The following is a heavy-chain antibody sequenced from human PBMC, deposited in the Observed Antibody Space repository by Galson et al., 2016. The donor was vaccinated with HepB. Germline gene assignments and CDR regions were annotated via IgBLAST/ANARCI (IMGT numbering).Heavy chain of an antibody. J-gene: IGHJ4*02. CDR2: IHWNDAK. V-gene: IGHV2-5*01. CDR3: AHYFDFWSRYVDETFDY. Sequence: PALVKPTQTLTLTCTFSGFSLSTSGVAVGWIRQPPGKALEWLALIHWNDAKRYNPSLQSRLTITKDTSKKQVVLTMSDMDPVDTGTYFCAHYFDFWSRYVDETFDYWGQGTLVTVSS. D-gene: IGHD3-3*01. CDR1: GFSLSTSGVA.